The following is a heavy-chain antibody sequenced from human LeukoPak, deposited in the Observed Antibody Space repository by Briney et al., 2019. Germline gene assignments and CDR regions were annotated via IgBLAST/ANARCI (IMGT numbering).Heavy chain of an antibody. D-gene: IGHD3-16*01. CDR1: GFTFDDYA. J-gene: IGHJ1*01. V-gene: IGHV3-23*01. CDR2: TSPRGDIT. CDR3: AKDDDWGRFNH. Sequence: GGSLRLSCAASGFTFDDYAMHWVRQAPGKGLEWVSGTSPRGDITYYKDSVRGRFTISRDNFKNTVSLQLNSLRAEDTAMYYCAKDDDWGRFNHWGQGTLVTVSS.